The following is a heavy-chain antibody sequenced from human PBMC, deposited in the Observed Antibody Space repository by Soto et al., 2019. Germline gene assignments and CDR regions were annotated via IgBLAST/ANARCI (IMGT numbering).Heavy chain of an antibody. CDR2: ISSSSSYI. CDR3: ARDLHYSSSSWYFDL. Sequence: GGSLRLSCAASGFTFSSYSMNWVRQAPGKGLEWVSSISSSSSYIYYADSVKGRFTISRDNAKNSLYLQMNSLRAEDTAVYYCARDLHYSSSSWYFDLWGRGTLVTVSS. V-gene: IGHV3-21*01. J-gene: IGHJ2*01. CDR1: GFTFSSYS. D-gene: IGHD6-6*01.